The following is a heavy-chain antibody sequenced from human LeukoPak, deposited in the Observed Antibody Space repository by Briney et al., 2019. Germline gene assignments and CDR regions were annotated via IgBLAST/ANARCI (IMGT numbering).Heavy chain of an antibody. D-gene: IGHD5-18*01. CDR1: GGSISSGSYY. V-gene: IGHV4-61*02. Sequence: SETLSLTCTVSGGSISSGSYYWSWIRQPAGKGLEWIGRIYTSGSTNYNPSLKSRVTISVDTSKNQSSLKLSSVTAADTAVYYCARGGGYSYGFNWFDPWGQGTLVTVSS. CDR3: ARGGGYSYGFNWFDP. CDR2: IYTSGST. J-gene: IGHJ5*02.